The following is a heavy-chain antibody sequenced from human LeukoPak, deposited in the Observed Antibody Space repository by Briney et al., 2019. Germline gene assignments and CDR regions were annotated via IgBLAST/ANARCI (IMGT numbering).Heavy chain of an antibody. V-gene: IGHV1-24*01. D-gene: IGHD6-13*01. CDR1: GYTLTELS. Sequence: EASVKVSCKVSGYTLTELSMHWVRQAPGKGLGWMGGFDPEDGETIYAQKFQGRVTMTEDTSTDTAYMELSSLRSEDTAVYYCATGGEYSSSWYGFYDYWGQGTLVTVSS. CDR3: ATGGEYSSSWYGFYDY. CDR2: FDPEDGET. J-gene: IGHJ4*02.